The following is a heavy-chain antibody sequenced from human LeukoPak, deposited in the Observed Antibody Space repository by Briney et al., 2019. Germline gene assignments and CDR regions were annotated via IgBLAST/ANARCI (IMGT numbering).Heavy chain of an antibody. V-gene: IGHV3-23*01. CDR2: ISGSGGST. J-gene: IGHJ3*02. Sequence: GGSLRLSCAASGFTFSSYAMSWVRQAPGKGLEWVSAISGSGGSTYYADSVKGRFTISRDNSKNTLYLQMNSLRAEDTAVYYCANWFAGTQSFTPETFDIWGQGTMVTVSS. CDR1: GFTFSSYA. CDR3: ANWFAGTQSFTPETFDI. D-gene: IGHD6-13*01.